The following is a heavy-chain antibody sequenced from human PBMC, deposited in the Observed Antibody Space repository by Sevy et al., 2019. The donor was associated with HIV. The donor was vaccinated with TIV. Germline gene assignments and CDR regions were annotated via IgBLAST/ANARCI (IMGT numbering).Heavy chain of an antibody. CDR1: GFSFSRSP. D-gene: IGHD6-19*01. Sequence: GGSLRLSCEGSGFSFSRSPMHWVRQAPGKGLEWVAVMSYNGNRKYNEDSVKGRFTISRDNSKNTLYLQMNSLRPEDTAVYYCARSLIAVAGSYGMDIWGQGTTVTVSS. V-gene: IGHV3-30-3*01. CDR2: MSYNGNRK. J-gene: IGHJ6*02. CDR3: ARSLIAVAGSYGMDI.